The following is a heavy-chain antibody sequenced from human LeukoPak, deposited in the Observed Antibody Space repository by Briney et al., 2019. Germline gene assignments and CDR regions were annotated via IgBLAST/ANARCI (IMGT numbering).Heavy chain of an antibody. J-gene: IGHJ4*02. CDR2: ISSSSYI. CDR3: ARFPVITMVRGVIETVIDY. D-gene: IGHD3-10*01. V-gene: IGHV3-21*01. CDR1: GFTFSSYS. Sequence: GGSLRLSCAASGFTFSSYSMNWVRQAPGKGLEWVSSISSSSYIYYADSVKGRFTISRDNAKNSLYLQMNSLRAEDTAVYYCARFPVITMVRGVIETVIDYWGQGTLVTVSS.